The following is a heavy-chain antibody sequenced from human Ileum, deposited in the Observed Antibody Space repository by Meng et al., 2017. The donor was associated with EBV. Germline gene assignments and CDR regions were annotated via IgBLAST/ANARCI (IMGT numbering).Heavy chain of an antibody. J-gene: IGHJ4*02. Sequence: QVKLQESGPGLLNPSDTLSLTCTGSGGSVTSGTYYWSWLRQPPGSRLEFIGYVHHTGATNYNPSLVRRATVSVDTSKSQFSLHLTSVTAADTAVYYCARGYSYSYYLYFDYWGQGILVTVSS. D-gene: IGHD1-26*01. CDR2: VHHTGAT. CDR3: ARGYSYSYYLYFDY. V-gene: IGHV4-61*01. CDR1: GGSVTSGTYY.